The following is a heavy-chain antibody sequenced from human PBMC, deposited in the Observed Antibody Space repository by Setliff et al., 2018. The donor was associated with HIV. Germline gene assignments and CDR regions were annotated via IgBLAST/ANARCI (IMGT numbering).Heavy chain of an antibody. CDR1: GFTFSNAW. Sequence: GGSLRLSCAASGFTFSNAWMSWVRQAPGKGLEWVGRIKSKADGGTIDYAAPGKGRFTISRDDSKNTLYVQMNGLKTEDTAVYYCTTRYYGSGSRPYYYYGMDVWGQGTTVTVSS. CDR3: TTRYYGSGSRPYYYYGMDV. J-gene: IGHJ6*02. V-gene: IGHV3-15*01. CDR2: IKSKADGGTI. D-gene: IGHD3-10*01.